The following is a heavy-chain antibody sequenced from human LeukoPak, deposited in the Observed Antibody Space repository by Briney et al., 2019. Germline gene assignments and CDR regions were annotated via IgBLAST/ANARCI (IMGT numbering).Heavy chain of an antibody. CDR2: IYTNGNT. J-gene: IGHJ5*02. CDR1: GDSISSGTSY. CDR3: ATSSQLGSYNWFDP. V-gene: IGHV4-61*02. Sequence: PSETLSLTCTVSGDSISSGTSYWTWIRQPAGKALEWIGRIYTNGNTYYSPSLKSRVTISVDTSKNQFSLDLSSVTAADTAVYYCATSSQLGSYNWFDPWGQGTLVTVSS. D-gene: IGHD6-6*01.